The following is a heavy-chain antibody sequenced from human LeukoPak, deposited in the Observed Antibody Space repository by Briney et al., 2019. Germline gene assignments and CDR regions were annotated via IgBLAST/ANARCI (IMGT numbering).Heavy chain of an antibody. CDR2: IGNEVSNYAT. Sequence: GGSLKLSCAASGFTFSGSAMHWVRQASGKGLEWVAHIGNEVSNYATAYAASLRGRFTISRDDSKGTAYLQVNSLKTEDTAVYYCAGNYDSWTGLNYWGQGTLVTVSS. D-gene: IGHD3-3*01. CDR3: AGNYDSWTGLNY. CDR1: GFTFSGSA. J-gene: IGHJ4*02. V-gene: IGHV3-73*01.